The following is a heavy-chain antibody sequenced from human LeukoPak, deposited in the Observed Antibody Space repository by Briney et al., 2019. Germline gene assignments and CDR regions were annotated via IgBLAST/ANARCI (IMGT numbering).Heavy chain of an antibody. Sequence: GESLKISCKGSGYSFTSYWIGWVRQMPGKGLEWMGIIYPGDSDTRYSPAFQGQVTISADKSISTAYLQWSSLKASDTAMYYCARLGYYDILTGYPETHYGMDVWGQGTTVTVSS. V-gene: IGHV5-51*01. CDR2: IYPGDSDT. J-gene: IGHJ6*02. CDR1: GYSFTSYW. D-gene: IGHD3-9*01. CDR3: ARLGYYDILTGYPETHYGMDV.